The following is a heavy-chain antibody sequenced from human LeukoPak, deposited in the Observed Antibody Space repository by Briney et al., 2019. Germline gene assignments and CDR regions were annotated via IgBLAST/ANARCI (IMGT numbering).Heavy chain of an antibody. CDR1: GFTFSSYA. J-gene: IGHJ3*02. CDR2: ISGSGGST. V-gene: IGHV3-23*01. D-gene: IGHD3-10*02. CDR3: AKDPSNVSRTLDI. Sequence: GGSLRLSCAASGFTFSSYAVSWVRQAPGKGLEWVSSISGSGGSTYSADSVKGRFTISRDNSKNTLYLQMNSLRAEDTALYYCAKDPSNVSRTLDIWGQGTLVTVSA.